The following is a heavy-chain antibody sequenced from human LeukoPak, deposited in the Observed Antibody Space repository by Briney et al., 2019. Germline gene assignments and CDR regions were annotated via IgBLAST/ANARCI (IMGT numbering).Heavy chain of an antibody. V-gene: IGHV1-18*01. CDR2: ISAYNGNT. D-gene: IGHD3-3*01. CDR1: GYTFTSYG. Sequence: ASVKVSCKASGYTFTSYGISWVRQAPGQGLEWMGWISAYNGNTNYAQKLQGRVTMTTDTSTSTAYMELRSLRSEDTAVYYCARGSYYDFWSGYYYYYYYMDVWGKGTTVTVSS. CDR3: ARGSYYDFWSGYYYYYYYMDV. J-gene: IGHJ6*03.